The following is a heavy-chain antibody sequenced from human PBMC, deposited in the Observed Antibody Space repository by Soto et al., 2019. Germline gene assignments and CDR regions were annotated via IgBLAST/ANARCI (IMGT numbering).Heavy chain of an antibody. J-gene: IGHJ6*02. CDR3: ARGKKYRARGYYGMDV. D-gene: IGHD3-10*01. Sequence: ASVKVSCKASAFTVYYLRWVRQATGQGLEWMGWMNPNSGNTGYAQKFQGRVTMTRNTSISTAYMELSSLRSEDTAVYYCARGKKYRARGYYGMDVWGQGTTVTVSS. CDR2: MNPNSGNT. V-gene: IGHV1-8*02. CDR1: AFTVYY.